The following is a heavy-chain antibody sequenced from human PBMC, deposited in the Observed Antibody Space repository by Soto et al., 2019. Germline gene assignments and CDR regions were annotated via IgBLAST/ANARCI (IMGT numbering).Heavy chain of an antibody. Sequence: QLQLQESGPGLVKPSETLSLTCSVSDDSINSDKYYWGWIRQPPGKGLEWIGSIYYRGNAYYNPAPQTRVTISRDKSKSQFSLKLNSVTAADSAVYFCARLEGLATNSYYFDFWGPGALVTVSS. D-gene: IGHD3-9*01. CDR1: DDSINSDKYY. CDR2: IYYRGNA. V-gene: IGHV4-39*01. J-gene: IGHJ4*02. CDR3: ARLEGLATNSYYFDF.